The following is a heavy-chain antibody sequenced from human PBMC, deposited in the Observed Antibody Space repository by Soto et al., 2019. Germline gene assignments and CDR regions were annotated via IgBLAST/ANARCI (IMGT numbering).Heavy chain of an antibody. V-gene: IGHV3-66*04. J-gene: IGHJ6*03. CDR2: IYSGGST. D-gene: IGHD2-15*01. CDR3: ARQTWSRYCSGGSCYSEYYYYMDV. Sequence: GGSLRLSCAASGFTVSTKYMSWVRQAPGKGLEWVSVIYSGGSTFYADSVRGRFTISRDNSKNTVNLQMNSLRAEDTAVYYCARQTWSRYCSGGSCYSEYYYYMDVWGKGTTVTVSS. CDR1: GFTVSTKY.